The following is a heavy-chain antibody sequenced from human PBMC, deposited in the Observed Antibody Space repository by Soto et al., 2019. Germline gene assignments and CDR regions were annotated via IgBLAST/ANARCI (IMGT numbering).Heavy chain of an antibody. CDR2: IYYSGST. CDR3: ARLAHITMVRGVIKRWFDP. Sequence: SETLSLTCAVSGGSISSSNWWSWVRQPPGKGLEWIGYIYYSGSTYYNPSLKSRVTISVDTSKNQFSLKLSSVTAADTAVYYCARLAHITMVRGVIKRWFDPWGQGTLVTVSS. V-gene: IGHV4-4*02. CDR1: GGSISSSNW. J-gene: IGHJ5*02. D-gene: IGHD3-10*01.